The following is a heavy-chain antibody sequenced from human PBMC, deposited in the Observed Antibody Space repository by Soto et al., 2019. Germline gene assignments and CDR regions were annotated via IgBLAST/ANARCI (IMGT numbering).Heavy chain of an antibody. J-gene: IGHJ4*02. Sequence: PGGSLRLSCAASGFTFSNYWMHWVRQGPGKGLVWVAVITYDGSNKNYADSVKGRFTISRDNSKNTLYLQMNSLRAEDTSVYYCASSFFGGIAVVRFDYWGQGTLVTVSS. CDR1: GFTFSNYW. CDR3: ASSFFGGIAVVRFDY. V-gene: IGHV3-30*03. D-gene: IGHD6-19*01. CDR2: ITYDGSNK.